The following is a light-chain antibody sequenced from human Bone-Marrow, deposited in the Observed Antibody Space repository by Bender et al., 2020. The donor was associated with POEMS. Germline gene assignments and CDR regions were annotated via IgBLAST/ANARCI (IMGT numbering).Light chain of an antibody. V-gene: IGLV2-14*01. CDR2: EVS. CDR1: GTGGGDYDS. Sequence: QSALTQPASVSGSPGQSITMSCTGSGTGGGDYDSVSWYQQHPGKAPKLLIYEVSNRPSGVSYRLSGSESGNTASLTVSGLQAEDEGYYYCSAYASGGAVLLGWGTRLPVL. J-gene: IGLJ2*01. CDR3: SAYASGGAVL.